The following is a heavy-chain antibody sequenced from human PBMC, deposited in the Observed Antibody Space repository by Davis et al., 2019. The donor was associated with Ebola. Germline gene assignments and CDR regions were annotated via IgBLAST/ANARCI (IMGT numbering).Heavy chain of an antibody. CDR1: GLGFSIHP. CDR2: ISPDGTSK. V-gene: IGHV3-30*04. J-gene: IGHJ4*02. D-gene: IGHD3-22*01. CDR3: ARDPRITMIVVFISTYFDR. Sequence: GESLKISCEASGLGFSIHPMHWVRQAPGKGLEWLAVISPDGTSKNYADSVKGRFTISRDNSKSTLYLQMDSLRAEDTAVYYCARDPRITMIVVFISTYFDRWGQGTPVTVSS.